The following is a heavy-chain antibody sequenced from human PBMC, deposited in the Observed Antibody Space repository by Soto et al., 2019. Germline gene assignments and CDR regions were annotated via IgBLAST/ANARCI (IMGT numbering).Heavy chain of an antibody. Sequence: PGGSLRLSCAASGFTFSSYAMHWVRQAPGKGLEWVAVISYDGSNKYYADSVKGRFTISRDNSKNTLYLQMNSLRAENTAVYYCARSTYYYDSSGAAFDYWGQGTLVTVSS. CDR2: ISYDGSNK. V-gene: IGHV3-30-3*01. CDR1: GFTFSSYA. J-gene: IGHJ4*02. D-gene: IGHD3-22*01. CDR3: ARSTYYYDSSGAAFDY.